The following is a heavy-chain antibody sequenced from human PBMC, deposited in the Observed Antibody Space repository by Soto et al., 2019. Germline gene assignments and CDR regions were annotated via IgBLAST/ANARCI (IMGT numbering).Heavy chain of an antibody. D-gene: IGHD3-3*01. J-gene: IGHJ6*02. CDR2: ISYDASNK. CDR3: AKAIAVFERMDV. V-gene: IGHV3-30*18. Sequence: QVQLVESGGGVVQPGRSLRLSCAASGFTFSSYAIHWVRQAPGKGLEWVAVISYDASNKYYADSVTGRFSISRDNSKNTLYLQMSSLRAEDTAVYYCAKAIAVFERMDVWGQGTTVTVSS. CDR1: GFTFSSYA.